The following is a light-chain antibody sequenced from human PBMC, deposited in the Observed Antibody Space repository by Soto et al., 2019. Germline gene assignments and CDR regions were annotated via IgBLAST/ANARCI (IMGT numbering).Light chain of an antibody. Sequence: EIVMTQSPATLSLSPGERATLWFRASQSVSSNLAWYQQKPGQAPRLLIYGASTRATGIPARFSGSGSGTEFTLTISSLQSEDFAVYYCQQYNNWPPITFGQGTRLEIK. V-gene: IGKV3-15*01. CDR2: GAS. CDR1: QSVSSN. J-gene: IGKJ5*01. CDR3: QQYNNWPPIT.